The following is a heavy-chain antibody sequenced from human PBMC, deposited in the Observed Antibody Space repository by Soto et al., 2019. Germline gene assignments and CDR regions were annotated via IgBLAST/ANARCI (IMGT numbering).Heavy chain of an antibody. Sequence: LETLSLTCTVSGGSFDITSSYWAWVRQPPGKGLEWIAYIYYSGSTYYNPSLKSRITISVDTSTNQLSLRLSSVTAADTAFYYCATIPIVGTKPYYFNSWGQGTLVTVSS. D-gene: IGHD1-1*01. CDR1: GGSFDITSSY. CDR3: ATIPIVGTKPYYFNS. CDR2: IYYSGST. J-gene: IGHJ4*02. V-gene: IGHV4-39*01.